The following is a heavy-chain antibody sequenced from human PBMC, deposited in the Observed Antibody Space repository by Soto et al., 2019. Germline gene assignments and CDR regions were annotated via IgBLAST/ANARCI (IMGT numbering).Heavy chain of an antibody. CDR3: AASCVGCGGFNYYGMDV. Sequence: QVQLQESGPGLVKPSQTLSLTCTVSGGSISSGGYYWSWIRQHPGKGLEWIGYIYYSGSTYYNPSPNSRVTISVDTSKNQFSLKLSSVTAADTAVYYCAASCVGCGGFNYYGMDVWGQGTTVTVSS. V-gene: IGHV4-31*03. D-gene: IGHD2-21*01. J-gene: IGHJ6*02. CDR2: IYYSGST. CDR1: GGSISSGGYY.